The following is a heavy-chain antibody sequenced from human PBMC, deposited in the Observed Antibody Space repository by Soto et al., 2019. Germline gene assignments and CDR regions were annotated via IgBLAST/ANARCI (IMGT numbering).Heavy chain of an antibody. V-gene: IGHV3-64D*06. J-gene: IGHJ5*02. CDR3: VIGGRLELLALDP. CDR1: GFTFSSYA. D-gene: IGHD1-26*01. Sequence: GGSLRLSCSASGFTFSSYAMHWVRQAPGKGLEYVSAISSNGGSTYYADSVKGRFTISRDNSKNTLYLQMSSLRAEDTAVYYCVIGGRLELLALDPWGQGTLVTVSS. CDR2: ISSNGGST.